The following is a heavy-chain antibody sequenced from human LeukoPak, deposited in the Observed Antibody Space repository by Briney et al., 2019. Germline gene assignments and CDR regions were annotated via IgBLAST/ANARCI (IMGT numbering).Heavy chain of an antibody. CDR1: GGSISSSSYY. J-gene: IGHJ5*02. CDR2: IYYSGST. Sequence: SETLSLTCTVSGGSISSSSYYWGWIRQPPGKGLEWIGSIYYSGSTYYNPSLKSRVTISVDASKNQFSLKLSSVTAADTAVYYCASHYYDSSGYYVDWFDPWSQGTLVTVSS. D-gene: IGHD3-22*01. CDR3: ASHYYDSSGYYVDWFDP. V-gene: IGHV4-39*01.